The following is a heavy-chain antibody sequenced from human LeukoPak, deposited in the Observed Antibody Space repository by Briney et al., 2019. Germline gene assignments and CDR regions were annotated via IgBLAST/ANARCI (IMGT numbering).Heavy chain of an antibody. Sequence: SETLSLTCTVSGGSISSYYWSWIRQPPGKGLEWIGYIYYSGSTNYNPPLKSRVTISVDTSKNQFSLKLSSVTAADTAVYYCARHGGSYLSSWDYWGQGTLVTVSS. CDR2: IYYSGST. J-gene: IGHJ4*02. V-gene: IGHV4-59*08. D-gene: IGHD1-26*01. CDR3: ARHGGSYLSSWDY. CDR1: GGSISSYY.